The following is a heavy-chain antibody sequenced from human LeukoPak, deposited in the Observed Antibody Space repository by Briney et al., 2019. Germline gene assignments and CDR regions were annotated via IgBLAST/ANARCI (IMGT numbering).Heavy chain of an antibody. J-gene: IGHJ4*02. D-gene: IGHD6-13*01. CDR3: ARDLWEYSSSWYYFDY. CDR2: ISAYNGNT. CDR1: SYTFTNYA. Sequence: GASVKVSCKASSYTFTNYAFTWVRQAPGQGLEWMGWISAYNGNTNYAQKLQGRVTMTTDTSTSTAYMELRSLRSDDTAVYYCARDLWEYSSSWYYFDYWGQGTLVTVSS. V-gene: IGHV1-18*01.